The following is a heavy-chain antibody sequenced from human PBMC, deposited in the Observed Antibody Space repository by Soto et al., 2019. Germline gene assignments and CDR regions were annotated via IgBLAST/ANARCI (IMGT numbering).Heavy chain of an antibody. D-gene: IGHD6-13*01. CDR1: GFTFSSYS. CDR2: ISSSSSTI. J-gene: IGHJ6*02. CDR3: ARAPNPNSIAAAGLSDLWLPYKKKYYYYGMDV. Sequence: GGSLRLSCVASGFTFSSYSMNWVRQAPGKGLEWVSYISSSSSTIYYADSVKGRFTISRDNAKNSRYLQMNSLRDEDTAVYYCARAPNPNSIAAAGLSDLWLPYKKKYYYYGMDVWGQGTTVTVSS. V-gene: IGHV3-48*02.